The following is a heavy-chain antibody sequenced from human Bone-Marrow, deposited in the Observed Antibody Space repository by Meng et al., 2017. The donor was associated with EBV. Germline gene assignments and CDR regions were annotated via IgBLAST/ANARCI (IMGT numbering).Heavy chain of an antibody. J-gene: IGHJ4*02. CDR2: IYYSGST. Sequence: RPQLKESGPGLVKPSETLSRTCTVSGVSISSSSYYWGWIRQPPGKGLEWIGSIYYSGSTYYNPSLKSRVTISVDTSKNQFSLKLSSVTAADTAVYYCARATYYYDSSGYSHALDYWGQGTLVTVSS. V-gene: IGHV4-39*06. CDR3: ARATYYYDSSGYSHALDY. D-gene: IGHD3-22*01. CDR1: GVSISSSSYY.